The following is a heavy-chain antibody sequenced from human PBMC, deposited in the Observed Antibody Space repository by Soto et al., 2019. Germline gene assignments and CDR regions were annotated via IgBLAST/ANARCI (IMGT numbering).Heavy chain of an antibody. D-gene: IGHD2-8*01. CDR1: VYTFTSYD. CDR2: MSANGGAT. CDR3: ARGVDAGVDV. V-gene: IGHV1-8*01. J-gene: IGHJ6*02. Sequence: QVQLVQSGAEVTKPGASVKVSCKASVYTFTSYDINWVRQATGQGLEWMGGMSANGGATGLAQKFQGRVTMTRDTSINKAYMELSNLRSEDTAIYYCARGVDAGVDVWGQGTTVTVSS.